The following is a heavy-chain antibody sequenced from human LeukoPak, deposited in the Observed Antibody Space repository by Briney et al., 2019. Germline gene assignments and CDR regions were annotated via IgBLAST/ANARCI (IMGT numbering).Heavy chain of an antibody. D-gene: IGHD1-26*01. CDR2: MNPNSGNT. CDR3: ARTSDSGSYLDYYFDY. Sequence: ASVKVSCKASGYTFTSYDISWVRQATGQGLEWMGWMNPNSGNTGYAQKFQGRVTMTRNTSISTAYMELSSLRSEDTAVYYCARTSDSGSYLDYYFDYWGQGTLVTVSS. CDR1: GYTFTSYD. V-gene: IGHV1-8*01. J-gene: IGHJ4*02.